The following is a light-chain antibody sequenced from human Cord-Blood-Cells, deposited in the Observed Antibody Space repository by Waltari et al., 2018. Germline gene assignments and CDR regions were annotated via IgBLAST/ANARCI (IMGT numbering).Light chain of an antibody. CDR2: DVS. J-gene: IGLJ1*01. Sequence: QSALTQPASVSGSPGQSITISCTGTSSDVGGYNYVSCYQQHPGKAPKLMIYDVSNRPSGVSKRFSGSKSGNTASLTISGLQAEDEADYYCSSYTSSSTPYVFGTGTKVTVL. V-gene: IGLV2-14*01. CDR1: SSDVGGYNY. CDR3: SSYTSSSTPYV.